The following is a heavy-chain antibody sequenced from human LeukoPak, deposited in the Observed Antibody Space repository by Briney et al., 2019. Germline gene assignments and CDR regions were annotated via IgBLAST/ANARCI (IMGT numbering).Heavy chain of an antibody. Sequence: QPGGSLRPSCAASGFTFSGYAMNWVRQAPGKGLEWVSVIRSSGDSAYYADFVKGRFTISRDNSKNTLYLQMNSLRAEDTAVYYCAKGYYASGSSLSAFDSWGQGTLVTVSS. J-gene: IGHJ4*02. CDR1: GFTFSGYA. CDR2: IRSSGDSA. V-gene: IGHV3-23*01. CDR3: AKGYYASGSSLSAFDS. D-gene: IGHD3-10*01.